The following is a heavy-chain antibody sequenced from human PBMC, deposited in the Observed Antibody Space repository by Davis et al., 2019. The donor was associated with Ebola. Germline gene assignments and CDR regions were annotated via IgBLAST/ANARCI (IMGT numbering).Heavy chain of an antibody. CDR3: AREAGGGAFDI. D-gene: IGHD3-16*01. J-gene: IGHJ3*02. CDR1: GGSTSSGGYY. V-gene: IGHV4-31*03. CDR2: IYYSAST. Sequence: SDTLSLTCPLPGGSTSSGGYYWSWIRQHPATGLERTGYIYYSASTYHNPSLKSRVTISVDTSKNQFSLKLSSVTAADTAVYYCAREAGGGAFDIWGQGTMITVSS.